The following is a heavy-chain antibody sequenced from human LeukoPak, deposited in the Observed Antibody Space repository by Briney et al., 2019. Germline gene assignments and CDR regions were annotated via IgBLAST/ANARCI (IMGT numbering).Heavy chain of an antibody. CDR3: ARGDSSGYYPD. D-gene: IGHD3-22*01. CDR1: GGSFSGYY. CDR2: INHSGST. Sequence: SETLSLTCAVYGGSFSGYYWSWIRQPPGKGLEWIGEINHSGSTNYNPSLKSRVTMSVDTSKNQFSLKLSSVTAADTAVYYCARGDSSGYYPDWGQGTLVTVSS. V-gene: IGHV4-34*01. J-gene: IGHJ4*02.